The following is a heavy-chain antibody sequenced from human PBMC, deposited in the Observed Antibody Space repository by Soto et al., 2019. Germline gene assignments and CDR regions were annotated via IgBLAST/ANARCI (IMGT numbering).Heavy chain of an antibody. Sequence: GESLKISCKGSGYSFTSYWIGWVRQMPGKGLEWMGIIYPGDSDTRYSPSFQGQVTISADKSISTAYLQWSSLKASDTAMYYCARLGGYDIPRRSAELYYYYYYMDVWGKGTTVTVSS. J-gene: IGHJ6*03. V-gene: IGHV5-51*01. CDR2: IYPGDSDT. D-gene: IGHD3-10*01. CDR3: ARLGGYDIPRRSAELYYYYYYMDV. CDR1: GYSFTSYW.